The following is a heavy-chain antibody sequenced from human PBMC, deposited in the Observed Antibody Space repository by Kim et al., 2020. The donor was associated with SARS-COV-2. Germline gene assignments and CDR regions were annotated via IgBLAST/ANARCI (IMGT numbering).Heavy chain of an antibody. CDR1: GFTFSSYA. CDR3: AKPSRAFSGSYYFDY. V-gene: IGHV3-23*01. Sequence: GGSLRLSCAASGFTFSSYAMSWVRQAPGKGLEWVSAISGSGGSTYYADSVKGRFTISRDNSKNTLYLQMNSLRAEDTAVYYCAKPSRAFSGSYYFDYWGQGTLVTVSS. J-gene: IGHJ4*02. D-gene: IGHD1-26*01. CDR2: ISGSGGST.